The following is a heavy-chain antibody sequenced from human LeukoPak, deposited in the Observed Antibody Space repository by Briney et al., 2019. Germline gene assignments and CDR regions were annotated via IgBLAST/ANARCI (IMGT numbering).Heavy chain of an antibody. CDR1: GFTFSSYA. D-gene: IGHD4-17*01. CDR3: AKSSSPFFGDYVEYFDY. V-gene: IGHV3-23*01. CDR2: ISGSGGTT. Sequence: GGSLRLSFAASGFTFSSYAMSWVGQAPGKGLEWVSAISGSGGTTYYADSVKGRFTIPRDNSKNTLYLQMNSLRAEDTAVYYCAKSSSPFFGDYVEYFDYWGQGTLVTVSS. J-gene: IGHJ4*02.